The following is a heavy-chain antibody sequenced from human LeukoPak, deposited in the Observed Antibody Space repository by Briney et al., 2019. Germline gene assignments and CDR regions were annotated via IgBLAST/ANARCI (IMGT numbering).Heavy chain of an antibody. CDR1: GYSFTSYW. V-gene: IGHV5-51*01. CDR2: IHPGDSDT. Sequence: GESLKISCKGSGYSFTSYWIGWVRQMPGKGLEWMGIIHPGDSDTRYSPSFQGRVTISADKSISTAYLQWSSLKASDTAIYYCARAGTYYYYHMDVWGKGTTVTVSS. J-gene: IGHJ6*03. CDR3: ARAGTYYYYHMDV. D-gene: IGHD6-19*01.